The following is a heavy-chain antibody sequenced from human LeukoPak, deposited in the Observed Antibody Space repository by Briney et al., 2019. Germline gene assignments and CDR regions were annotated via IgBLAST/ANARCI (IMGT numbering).Heavy chain of an antibody. Sequence: PSQTLSLTCTVSGGSISSGGYYWSWTRQHPGKGLEWIGYIYYSGSTYYNPSLKSRVTISVDTSKNQFSLKLSSVTAADTAVYYCARDSRYCSSTSCEYFFDYWGQGTLVTVSS. V-gene: IGHV4-31*03. D-gene: IGHD2-2*01. CDR2: IYYSGST. J-gene: IGHJ4*02. CDR3: ARDSRYCSSTSCEYFFDY. CDR1: GGSISSGGYY.